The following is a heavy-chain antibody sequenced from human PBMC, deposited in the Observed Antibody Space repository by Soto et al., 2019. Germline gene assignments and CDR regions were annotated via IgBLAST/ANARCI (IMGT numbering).Heavy chain of an antibody. CDR3: ARGLRGSGWYYYYYGMDV. Sequence: PSETLSLTCAVYGGSFSGYYWSWIRQPPGKGLEWIGEINHRGSTTYNPSLKSRVTISVDTSKNQFSLKLSSVTAADTAVYYCARGLRGSGWYYYYYGMDVWGQGTTVTVSS. CDR2: INHRGST. J-gene: IGHJ6*02. CDR1: GGSFSGYY. V-gene: IGHV4-34*01. D-gene: IGHD6-19*01.